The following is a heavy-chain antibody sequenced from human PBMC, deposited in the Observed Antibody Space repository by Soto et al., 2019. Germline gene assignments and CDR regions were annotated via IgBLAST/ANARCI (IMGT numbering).Heavy chain of an antibody. J-gene: IGHJ4*02. CDR1: GFTFSSYA. CDR3: ARDPREYYFDY. CDR2: TSSSGSTI. Sequence: GGSLRLSCAASGFTFSSYAMSWVRQAPGKGLEWVSGTSSSGSTIYYADSVKGRFTISRDNAKNSLYLQMNSLRAEDTAVYYCARDPREYYFDYWGQGTLVTVSS. V-gene: IGHV3-48*04.